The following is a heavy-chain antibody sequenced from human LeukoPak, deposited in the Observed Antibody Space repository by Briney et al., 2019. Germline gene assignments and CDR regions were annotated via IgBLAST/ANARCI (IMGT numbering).Heavy chain of an antibody. D-gene: IGHD3-9*01. V-gene: IGHV3-48*03. J-gene: IGHJ4*02. CDR1: GFTFSSYE. CDR3: ARVIVRMTGAEY. CDR2: ISSSGSTI. Sequence: GGSLRLSCAASGFTFSSYEMNWVRQAPGKGLEWVSYISSSGSTIYYADSVKGRFTVSRDNAKNSLYLQMDSLRAEDTAVYYCARVIVRMTGAEYWGQGTLVTVSS.